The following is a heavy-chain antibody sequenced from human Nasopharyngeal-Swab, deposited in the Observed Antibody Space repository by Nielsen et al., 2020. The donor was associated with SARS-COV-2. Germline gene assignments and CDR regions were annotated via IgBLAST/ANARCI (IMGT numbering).Heavy chain of an antibody. CDR2: ISGSSGST. V-gene: IGHV3-23*01. J-gene: IGHJ4*02. Sequence: VRQAPGKGLEWVSAISGSSGSTYYADSVKGRFTISRDNSKNTLYLQMNSLRAEDTAVYYCANPYYYDSSGYDDYWGQGTLVTVSS. CDR3: ANPYYYDSSGYDDY. D-gene: IGHD3-22*01.